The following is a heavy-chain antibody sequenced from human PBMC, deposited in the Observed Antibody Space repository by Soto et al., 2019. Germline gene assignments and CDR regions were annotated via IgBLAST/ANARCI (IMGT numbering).Heavy chain of an antibody. J-gene: IGHJ5*02. CDR2: ISGSGGST. V-gene: IGHV3-23*01. Sequence: PGGSLNSPVQPGFTFSSYAMSWVRQAPGKGLEWVSAISGSGGSTYYADSVKGRFTISRDNSKNTLYLQMNSLRAEDTAVYYCAKDLCGGDCYSNWFDPWGQGTLVTVSS. CDR1: GFTFSSYA. D-gene: IGHD2-21*02. CDR3: AKDLCGGDCYSNWFDP.